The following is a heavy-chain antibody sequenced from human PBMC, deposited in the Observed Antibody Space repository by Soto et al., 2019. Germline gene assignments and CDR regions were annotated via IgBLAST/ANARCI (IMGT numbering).Heavy chain of an antibody. D-gene: IGHD6-19*01. V-gene: IGHV1-18*01. CDR3: ARDTNGKNSGWYYYYYGMDV. CDR1: GYTFTSYG. J-gene: IGHJ6*02. CDR2: ISAYNGNT. Sequence: QVQLVQSGAEVKKPGASVKVSCKASGYTFTSYGISWVRQAPGQGLEWMGWISAYNGNTNYAQKLQGRVTMTTDTSTSTAYMELRSLRSDDTAVYYCARDTNGKNSGWYYYYYGMDVWGQGTTVTVSS.